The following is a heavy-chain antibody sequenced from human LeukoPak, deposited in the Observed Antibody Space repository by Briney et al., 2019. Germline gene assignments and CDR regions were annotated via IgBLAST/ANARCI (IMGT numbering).Heavy chain of an antibody. CDR2: ISSSGSTI. Sequence: GGSLRLSCAASGFTFSSYEMNWVRQAPGRGRRWVSYISSSGSTIYYADSVKGRFTISRDNAKNSLYLQMNSLRAEDTAVYYCAELGITMIGGVWGKGTTVTISS. J-gene: IGHJ6*04. V-gene: IGHV3-48*03. CDR1: GFTFSSYE. CDR3: AELGITMIGGV. D-gene: IGHD3-10*02.